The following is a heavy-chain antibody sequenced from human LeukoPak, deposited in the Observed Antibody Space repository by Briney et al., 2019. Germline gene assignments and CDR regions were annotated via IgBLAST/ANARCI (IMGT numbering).Heavy chain of an antibody. D-gene: IGHD3-3*01. CDR2: ISGSGGST. CDR1: GFTFSSYA. CDR3: ATLSTFYDFWSGYRAPFDY. J-gene: IGHJ4*02. Sequence: SGGSLRLSCAASGFTFSSYAMSWVRQAPGKGLEWVSAISGSGGSTYYADSVKGRFTISRDNSKNTLYLQMNSLRAEDTAVYYCATLSTFYDFWSGYRAPFDYWGQGTLVTVSS. V-gene: IGHV3-23*01.